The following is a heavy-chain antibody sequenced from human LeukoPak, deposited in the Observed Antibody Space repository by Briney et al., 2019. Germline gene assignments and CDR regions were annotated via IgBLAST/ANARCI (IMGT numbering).Heavy chain of an antibody. V-gene: IGHV4-39*01. CDR2: IYYSGST. CDR3: ARGPMVRTNLFDY. D-gene: IGHD3-10*01. CDR1: GGSISSSSYY. Sequence: SETLSLTCTVSGGSISSSSYYWGWIRQPPGKGLEWIGSIYYSGSTYYNPSLKSRVTISLDTSKNQFSLKLSSVTAADTAVYYCARGPMVRTNLFDYWGQGTLVTVSS. J-gene: IGHJ4*02.